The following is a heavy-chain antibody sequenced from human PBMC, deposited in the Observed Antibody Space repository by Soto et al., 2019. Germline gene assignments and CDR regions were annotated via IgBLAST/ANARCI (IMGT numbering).Heavy chain of an antibody. CDR2: KYYSGIS. V-gene: IGHV4-61*01. Sequence: HVHLQESGPGLLKPSETLSLTCTVTRGSVSSQTHFWTWIRQPPGKGLEWIGYKYYSGISNYNPSLQSRVTISVDTSKNQFSLRLTSVTAADTAVYFCVREDMSGTYYFDAWGQGALVTVSS. CDR3: VREDMSGTYYFDA. D-gene: IGHD1-26*01. J-gene: IGHJ4*02. CDR1: RGSVSSQTHF.